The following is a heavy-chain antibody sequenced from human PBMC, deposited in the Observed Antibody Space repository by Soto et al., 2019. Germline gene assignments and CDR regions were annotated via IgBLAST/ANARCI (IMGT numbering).Heavy chain of an antibody. CDR2: IIPVFGTA. J-gene: IGHJ1*01. V-gene: IGHV1-69*13. Sequence: RASVKVSCKASGGTFSSYAISWVRQAPGQGLECMGGIIPVFGTANYAQKFQGRVTINADESTSTVYMELSSLRSEDTAVYYCARGWNDFPHWRQGTLVTVSS. D-gene: IGHD1-1*01. CDR3: ARGWNDFPH. CDR1: GGTFSSYA.